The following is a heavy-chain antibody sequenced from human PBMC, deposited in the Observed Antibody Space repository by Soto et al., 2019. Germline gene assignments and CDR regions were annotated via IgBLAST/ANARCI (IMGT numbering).Heavy chain of an antibody. CDR2: IYYSGST. V-gene: IGHV4-39*01. Sequence: SETLSLTCTVSGGSISSSSYCWSWIRQPPGKGLEWIGSIYYSGSTYYNPSLKSRVTISVDTSKNQSSLKLSSVTAADTAVYYCARPSIDFWSGYYDAFDIWGQGTMVTVSS. CDR3: ARPSIDFWSGYYDAFDI. D-gene: IGHD3-3*01. J-gene: IGHJ3*02. CDR1: GGSISSSSYC.